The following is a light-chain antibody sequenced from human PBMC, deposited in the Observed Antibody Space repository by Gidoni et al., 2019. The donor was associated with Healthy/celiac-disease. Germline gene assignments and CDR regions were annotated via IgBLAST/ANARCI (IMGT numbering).Light chain of an antibody. J-gene: IGLJ2*01. V-gene: IGLV2-14*01. CDR3: SSYTSSSTLV. CDR1: SSDVGGYNY. Sequence: QSALPQPASVSVSPGQSITISCPGTSSDVGGYNYVSWYQQHPGKAPKLMIYEVSNRPSGVSNRFSGSKSGNTASLTISGLQAEDEADYYCSSYTSSSTLVFGGGTKLTVL. CDR2: EVS.